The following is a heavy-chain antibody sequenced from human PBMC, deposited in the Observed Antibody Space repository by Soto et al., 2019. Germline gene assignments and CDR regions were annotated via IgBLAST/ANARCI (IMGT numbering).Heavy chain of an antibody. CDR2: ISGSGGSI. CDR1: GFTFSSYA. D-gene: IGHD5-18*01. CDR3: AKDSVAMVGYYYYGMDV. V-gene: IGHV3-23*01. Sequence: EVQLLESGGGLVQPGGSLRLSCAASGFTFSSYAMSWVRQAPGKGLEWVSAISGSGGSIGYADSVKGRFTISRDNAKNSLYLQMNSLRAEDTALYYCAKDSVAMVGYYYYGMDVWGQGTTVTVSS. J-gene: IGHJ6*02.